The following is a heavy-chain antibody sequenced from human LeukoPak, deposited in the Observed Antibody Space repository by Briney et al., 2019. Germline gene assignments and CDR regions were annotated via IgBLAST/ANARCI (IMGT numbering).Heavy chain of an antibody. V-gene: IGHV1-18*01. CDR1: GYTFTSYG. J-gene: IGHJ6*03. D-gene: IGHD3-10*01. CDR2: ISAYNGNT. CDR3: ARLLLWFGDHYYYMDV. Sequence: GASVKVSCKASGYTFTSYGISWVRQAPGQGLEWMGWISAYNGNTNYAQKLQGRVTMTTDTSTSTAYMELRSLRSDDTAVYYCARLLLWFGDHYYYMDVWGKGTTVTISS.